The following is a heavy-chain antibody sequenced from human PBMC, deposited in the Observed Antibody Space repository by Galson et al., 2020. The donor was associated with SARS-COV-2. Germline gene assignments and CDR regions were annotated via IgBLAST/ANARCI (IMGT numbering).Heavy chain of an antibody. Sequence: GGSLRLSCAASGFTFNNYGMHWVRQAPGKGLEWVAVISYEGSNKYYADPVRGRFSISRDNSKNTLYLQMDSLRPEDTAVYYCANRPEVCEGWPDSMDAGGQGTTVTVSS. CDR2: ISYEGSNK. CDR1: GFTFNNYG. D-gene: IGHD2-15*01. V-gene: IGHV3-30*18. J-gene: IGHJ6*02. CDR3: ANRPEVCEGWPDSMDA.